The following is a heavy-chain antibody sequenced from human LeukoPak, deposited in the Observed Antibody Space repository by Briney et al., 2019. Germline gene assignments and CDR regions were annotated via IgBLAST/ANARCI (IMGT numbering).Heavy chain of an antibody. V-gene: IGHV1-46*01. CDR1: GYTFTSYY. CDR3: ARSYYDILTGSREVNWFDP. D-gene: IGHD3-9*01. CDR2: INPSGGST. J-gene: IGHJ5*02. Sequence: ASVKVSCKASGYTFTSYYMHWVRQAPGQGLEWMGIINPSGGSTSYAQKLQGRVTMTTDTFTSTAYMELRSLRSDDTAVYYCARSYYDILTGSREVNWFDPWGQGTLVTVSS.